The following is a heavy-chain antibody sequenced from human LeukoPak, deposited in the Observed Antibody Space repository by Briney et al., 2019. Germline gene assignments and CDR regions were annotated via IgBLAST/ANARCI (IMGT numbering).Heavy chain of an antibody. CDR2: IYPGDSDT. V-gene: IGHV5-51*01. CDR1: GYIFTNYW. CDR3: ARLYILNSEGLYYFDY. Sequence: GESLKISCKGSGYIFTNYWLGWVRQMPGKGLESMGIIYPGDSDTRYIAPFQGQVTMSADKSISTAYLQWSSLKASDTAIYYCARLYILNSEGLYYFDYWGQGTLVTVSS. D-gene: IGHD3-9*01. J-gene: IGHJ4*02.